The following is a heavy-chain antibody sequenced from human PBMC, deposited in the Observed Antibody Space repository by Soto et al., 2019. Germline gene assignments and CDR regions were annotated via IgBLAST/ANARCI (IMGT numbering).Heavy chain of an antibody. V-gene: IGHV3-21*01. CDR3: AREGYCSSTSCYAYYYYYYYMDV. Sequence: GGSLRLSCAASGFTFSSYSMNWVRQAPGKGLEWVSSISSSSSYIYYADSVKGRFTISRDNAKNSLYLQMNSLRAEDTAVYYCAREGYCSSTSCYAYYYYYYYMDVWGKGTTVTVSS. D-gene: IGHD2-2*01. J-gene: IGHJ6*03. CDR2: ISSSSSYI. CDR1: GFTFSSYS.